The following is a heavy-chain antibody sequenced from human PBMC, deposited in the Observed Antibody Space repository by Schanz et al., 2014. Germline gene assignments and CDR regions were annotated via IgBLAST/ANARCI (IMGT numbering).Heavy chain of an antibody. D-gene: IGHD2-8*01. CDR1: GFAFTSNA. CDR2: ISGSGAHT. J-gene: IGHJ6*02. CDR3: TKDTIGYQKPIDV. Sequence: EAQLLESGGGLVQPGGSLRLSCEASGFAFTSNAMTWVRQAPGKGLEWVSTISGSGAHTYHADSVRGRFTISRDNSRNTLYLQMNSLRAEDTAVYYCTKDTIGYQKPIDVWGQGTTVTVSS. V-gene: IGHV3-23*01.